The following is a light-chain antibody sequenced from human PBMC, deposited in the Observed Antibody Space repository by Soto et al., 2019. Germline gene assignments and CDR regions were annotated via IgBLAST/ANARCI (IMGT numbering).Light chain of an antibody. V-gene: IGLV2-8*01. CDR3: SAYPRLNNVL. CDR2: EVN. Sequence: QSALTQPPSASGSPGQSVTISCTGTSSDVAGYKYVSWYQQKSGKAPKLIIYEVNERHSRVPDRFSGPKSDNTASLTVSGLQAEEEADYYCSAYPRLNNVLFGGGTKLTVL. CDR1: SSDVAGYKY. J-gene: IGLJ2*01.